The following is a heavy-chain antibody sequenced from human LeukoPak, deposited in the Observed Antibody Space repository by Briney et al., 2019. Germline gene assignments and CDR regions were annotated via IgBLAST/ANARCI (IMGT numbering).Heavy chain of an antibody. D-gene: IGHD3-3*01. CDR2: ISGSGGST. CDR1: GFTFSSYA. CDR3: AKARFLEWLLLNY. Sequence: GGSLRLSCAASGFTFSSYAMSWVRQAPGKGPEWVSAISGSGGSTYYADSVKGRFTISRDNSKNTLYLQMNSLRAEDTAVCYCAKARFLEWLLLNYWGQGTLVTVSS. V-gene: IGHV3-23*01. J-gene: IGHJ4*02.